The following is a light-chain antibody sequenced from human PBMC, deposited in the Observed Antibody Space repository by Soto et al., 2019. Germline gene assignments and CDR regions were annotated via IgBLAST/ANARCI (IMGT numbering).Light chain of an antibody. J-gene: IGKJ5*01. CDR1: QSVSSY. Sequence: EIVLTQSPATLSLSPGERATLSCRASQSVSSYLAWYQQKPGQAPRLLIYDASNRATGIPARFSGSGSGTGFTLAISSLEPEDSAVYYCQQRHMWPITFGQGTRMEIK. V-gene: IGKV3-11*01. CDR3: QQRHMWPIT. CDR2: DAS.